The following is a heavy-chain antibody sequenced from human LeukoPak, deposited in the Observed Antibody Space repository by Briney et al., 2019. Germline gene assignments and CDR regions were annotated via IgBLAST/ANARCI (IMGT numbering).Heavy chain of an antibody. CDR1: GFTFSSYW. D-gene: IGHD3-22*01. Sequence: GGSLRLSCAASGFTFSSYWMSWVRQAPGKGLEWVADIKEDGSDKYYVDSVKGRFTISRDNAKNSPYLQMNSLRAEDTAVYYCAKGWSSGYYYAVECWGQGTLVTVSS. CDR3: AKGWSSGYYYAVEC. V-gene: IGHV3-7*03. CDR2: IKEDGSDK. J-gene: IGHJ4*02.